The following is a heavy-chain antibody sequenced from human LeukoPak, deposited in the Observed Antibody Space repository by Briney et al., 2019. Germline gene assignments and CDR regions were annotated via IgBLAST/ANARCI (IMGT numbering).Heavy chain of an antibody. Sequence: GGSLRLSCAASGFTFSSYAMSWVRQAPGKGLEWVSAISGSGGSTYYADSVKGRFTISRDNSKNTLYLQMNSLRAEDTAVYYCAKDSGYYDSSGYSVFQHWGQGTLVTVSS. CDR2: ISGSGGST. J-gene: IGHJ1*01. CDR3: AKDSGYYDSSGYSVFQH. CDR1: GFTFSSYA. D-gene: IGHD3-22*01. V-gene: IGHV3-23*01.